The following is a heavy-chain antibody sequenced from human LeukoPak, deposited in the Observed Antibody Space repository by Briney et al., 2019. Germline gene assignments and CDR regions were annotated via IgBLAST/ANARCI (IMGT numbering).Heavy chain of an antibody. CDR3: AKDLGYSSSWYYFDY. D-gene: IGHD6-13*01. CDR2: ISYDGSNK. Sequence: GGSLRLSCAASGFTFSSYGMHWVRQAPGKGLEWVAVISYDGSNKYYADSVKVRFTISRDNSRNTLYLQMNSLRAEDTAVYYCAKDLGYSSSWYYFDYWGQGTLVTVSS. CDR1: GFTFSSYG. V-gene: IGHV3-30*18. J-gene: IGHJ4*02.